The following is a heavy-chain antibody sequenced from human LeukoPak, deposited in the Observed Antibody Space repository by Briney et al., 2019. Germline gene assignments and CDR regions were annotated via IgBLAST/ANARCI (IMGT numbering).Heavy chain of an antibody. D-gene: IGHD1-14*01. CDR1: GGSISSYY. Sequence: SETLSLTCTVSGGSISSYYWSWIRQPPGKGLEWIGYIYYSGSTNYNPSLKSRVPISVDTSKNQLSLKLSSVTAADTAVYYCARFRKSDYYYYSGMDVWGQGNTVTVSS. V-gene: IGHV4-59*01. CDR2: IYYSGST. J-gene: IGHJ6*02. CDR3: ARFRKSDYYYYSGMDV.